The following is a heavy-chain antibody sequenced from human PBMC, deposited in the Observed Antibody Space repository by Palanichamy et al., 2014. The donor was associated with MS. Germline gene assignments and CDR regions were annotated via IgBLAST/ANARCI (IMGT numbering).Heavy chain of an antibody. CDR1: GYTFTSYA. Sequence: QVQLVQSGAEVKKPGASVKVSCKASGYTFTSYAMHWVRQAPGQRLEWMGWINAGNGNTKYSRKFQGRVTITRDTSASTAYMELSSLRSEDTAVYYCARDDSSGNWGQGTLVTVSS. J-gene: IGHJ4*02. CDR3: ARDDSSGN. D-gene: IGHD3-22*01. V-gene: IGHV1-3*01. CDR2: INAGNGNT.